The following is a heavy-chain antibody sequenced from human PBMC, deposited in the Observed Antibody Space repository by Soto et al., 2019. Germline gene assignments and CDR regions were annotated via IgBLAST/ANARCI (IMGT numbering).Heavy chain of an antibody. CDR1: GGSFSGYY. CDR2: INHSGST. V-gene: IGHV4-34*01. D-gene: IGHD3-10*01. J-gene: IGHJ6*02. Sequence: PSETLSLTCAVYGGSFSGYYWSWIRQPPGKGLEWIGEINHSGSTNYNPSLKSRVTISVDTSKNQFSLKLSSVTAADTAVYYCARERGLSLYGELFDAICGMDFWGQGTRVTFSS. CDR3: ARERGLSLYGELFDAICGMDF.